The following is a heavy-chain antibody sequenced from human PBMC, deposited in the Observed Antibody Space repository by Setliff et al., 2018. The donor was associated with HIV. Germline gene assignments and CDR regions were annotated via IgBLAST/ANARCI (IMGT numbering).Heavy chain of an antibody. V-gene: IGHV3-7*03. J-gene: IGHJ3*02. CDR3: ARGDFYDSSGYFTDAFDI. CDR2: IKQDGSKK. Sequence: PGGSLRLSCAASGFTFSSYWMSWVRQAPGKGLEWVANIKQDGSKKYYVDSVKGRFTISRDNAKNSLYLQMNSLRAEDTAVYYCARGDFYDSSGYFTDAFDIWGQGTMVTVSS. D-gene: IGHD3-22*01. CDR1: GFTFSSYW.